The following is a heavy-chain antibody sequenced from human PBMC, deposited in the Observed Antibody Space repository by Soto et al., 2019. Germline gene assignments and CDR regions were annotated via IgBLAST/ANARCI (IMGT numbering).Heavy chain of an antibody. J-gene: IGHJ4*02. CDR3: VRGSLSCSSTSRYTCDY. Sequence: TGGYLRLSCAVSGFTFNSHAMHWVRQAPGKGLEWVAVISYGGANKYYVDSVKGRFTISRDNSKNTLFLQMDSLRPEDTALYFCVRGSLSCSSTSRYTCDYWCRGTWVTVSS. CDR2: ISYGGANK. CDR1: GFTFNSHA. V-gene: IGHV3-30*03. D-gene: IGHD2-2*02.